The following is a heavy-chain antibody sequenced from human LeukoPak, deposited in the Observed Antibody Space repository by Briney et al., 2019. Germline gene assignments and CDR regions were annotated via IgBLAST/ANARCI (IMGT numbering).Heavy chain of an antibody. V-gene: IGHV4-39*07. Sequence: SETLSLTCTVSGGSISGSAYYWGWIRQPPGKGLEWIGEINHSGSTNYNPSLKSRVTISVDTSKNQFSLKLSSVTAADTAVYYCARDFGYFWGQGTLVTVSS. CDR3: ARDFGYF. CDR2: INHSGST. CDR1: GGSISGSAYY. D-gene: IGHD3-10*01. J-gene: IGHJ4*02.